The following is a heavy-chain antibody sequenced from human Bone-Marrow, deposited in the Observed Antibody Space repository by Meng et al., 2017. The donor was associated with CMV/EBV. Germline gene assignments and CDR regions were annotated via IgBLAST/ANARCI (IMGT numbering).Heavy chain of an antibody. CDR3: ARVSYDFWSGYLFDY. CDR1: GGSISSYY. V-gene: IGHV4-59*01. D-gene: IGHD3-3*01. J-gene: IGHJ4*02. Sequence: SETLSLTCTVSGGSISSYYWSWIRQPPGKGLEWIGYIYYSGSTNYNPSLKSRVTISVDTSKNQFSLKLSSVTAADTAVYYCARVSYDFWSGYLFDYWGQGTRVTVSS. CDR2: IYYSGST.